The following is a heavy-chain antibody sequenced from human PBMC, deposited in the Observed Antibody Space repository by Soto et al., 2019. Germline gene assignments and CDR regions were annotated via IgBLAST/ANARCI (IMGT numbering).Heavy chain of an antibody. D-gene: IGHD2-15*01. V-gene: IGHV1-18*04. Sequence: ASVKVSCKASGYTFTSYGISWVRQAPGQGLEWMGWTSAYNGNTNYAQKLQGRVTMTTDTSTSTAYMELRSLRSDDTAVYYCARDLLSLGLYYYGMDVWGQGTTVTVSS. J-gene: IGHJ6*02. CDR2: TSAYNGNT. CDR3: ARDLLSLGLYYYGMDV. CDR1: GYTFTSYG.